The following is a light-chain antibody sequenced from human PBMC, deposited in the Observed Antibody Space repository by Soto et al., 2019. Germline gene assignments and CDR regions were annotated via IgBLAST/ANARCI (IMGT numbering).Light chain of an antibody. Sequence: DIKISQSPSILVWSVENRVTITCRASQTISSWLAWYQQKPGKAPKLLIYEASTLKSGVPSRFSGSGSGTEFTLTISSLQPDDFATYYCQQYDSYPVPFGQGTKVDIK. CDR2: EAS. J-gene: IGKJ1*01. CDR1: QTISSW. V-gene: IGKV1-5*03. CDR3: QQYDSYPVP.